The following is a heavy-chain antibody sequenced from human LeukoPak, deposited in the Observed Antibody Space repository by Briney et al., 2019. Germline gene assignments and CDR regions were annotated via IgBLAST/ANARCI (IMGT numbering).Heavy chain of an antibody. V-gene: IGHV3-21*01. Sequence: GGSLRLSCAASGFTFRRYNMNWVRQAPGKGLEWVSSISSGSSYIYYADSVKGRFTISRDNAKNSLYLQMHSLRAEDTAVYYCASDVVAAPAPLLDYWGQGTLVTVSS. J-gene: IGHJ4*02. CDR3: ASDVVAAPAPLLDY. CDR1: GFTFRRYN. CDR2: ISSGSSYI. D-gene: IGHD2-15*01.